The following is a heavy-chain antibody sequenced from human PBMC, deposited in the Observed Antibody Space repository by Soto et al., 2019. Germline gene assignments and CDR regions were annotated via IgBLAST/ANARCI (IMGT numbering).Heavy chain of an antibody. CDR2: IFSNDEK. D-gene: IGHD3-10*01. J-gene: IGHJ6*02. V-gene: IGHV2-26*01. CDR1: GFSLSNARMG. Sequence: QVTLKESGPVLVKPTETLTLTCTVSGFSLSNARMGVTWIRQPPGKALEWLAHIFSNDEKSYRTSLKSRLTLSKDTAKSQVVLTITNMDPVDTATYFCARMVRGDYYSHGMDVWGQGTTVTVSS. CDR3: ARMVRGDYYSHGMDV.